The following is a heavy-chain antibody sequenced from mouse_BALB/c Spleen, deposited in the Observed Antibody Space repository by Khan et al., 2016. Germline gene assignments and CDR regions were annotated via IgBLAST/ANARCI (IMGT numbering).Heavy chain of an antibody. CDR1: GYTFTNYG. Sequence: QIQLVQSGPELKKPGETVKISCRAPGYTFTNYGMNWVKQAPGKGFKWMGWINTNTGEPTYAEEFKGRIAFSLETSASIVYLLTNNLKNEDTATHSFANSGGQLMLPDYWGQGTTLTVSS. V-gene: IGHV9-3*02. D-gene: IGHD3-2*02. CDR2: INTNTGEP. CDR3: ANSGGQLMLPDY. J-gene: IGHJ2*01.